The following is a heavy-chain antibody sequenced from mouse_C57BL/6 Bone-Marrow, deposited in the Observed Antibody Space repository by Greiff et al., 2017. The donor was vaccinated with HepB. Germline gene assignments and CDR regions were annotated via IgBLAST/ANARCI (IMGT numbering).Heavy chain of an antibody. Sequence: EVQLVESGGGLVQPKGSLKLSCAASGFTFNTYAMHWVRQAPGKGLEWVARIRSKSSNYATYYADSGKDRFTISRDDSQSMLYLQMNNLKTEDTAMYYCVREGRLLRYFDVWGTGTTVTVSS. V-gene: IGHV10-3*01. CDR1: GFTFNTYA. D-gene: IGHD1-1*01. CDR2: IRSKSSNYAT. CDR3: VREGRLLRYFDV. J-gene: IGHJ1*03.